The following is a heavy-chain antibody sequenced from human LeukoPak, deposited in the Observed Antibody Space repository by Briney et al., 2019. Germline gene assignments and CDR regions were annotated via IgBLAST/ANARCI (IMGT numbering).Heavy chain of an antibody. J-gene: IGHJ3*02. CDR2: INPSGGST. V-gene: IGHV1-46*01. Sequence: ASVKVSCKASGYTFTSYYMHWVRRAPGQGLEWMGIINPSGGSTSYAQKFQGRVTMTRDMSTSTVYMELSSLRSEDTAVYYCARDLGYGGKSDAFDIRGQGTMVTVSS. D-gene: IGHD4-23*01. CDR1: GYTFTSYY. CDR3: ARDLGYGGKSDAFDI.